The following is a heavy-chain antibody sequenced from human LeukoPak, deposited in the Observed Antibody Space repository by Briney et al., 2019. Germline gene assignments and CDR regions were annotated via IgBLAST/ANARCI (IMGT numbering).Heavy chain of an antibody. CDR3: QAEQF. CDR1: GGSISSGGYS. CDR2: IYHSGST. V-gene: IGHV4-30-2*01. J-gene: IGHJ4*02. Sequence: SETLSLTCAVSGGSISSGGYSWSWIRQPPGKGLEWIGYIYHSGSTYYNPSLKSRVTISVDRSKSQFSLKLSSVTAADTAVYYCQAEQFWGQGTLVTVSS. D-gene: IGHD1-14*01.